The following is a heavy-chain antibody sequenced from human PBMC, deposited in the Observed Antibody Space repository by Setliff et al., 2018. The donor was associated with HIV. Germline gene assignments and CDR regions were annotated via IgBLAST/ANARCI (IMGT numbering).Heavy chain of an antibody. CDR2: INIYTGDR. V-gene: IGHV1-18*01. D-gene: IGHD2-21*01. CDR3: ARMVVINRVPFHHDL. Sequence: GASVKVSCKASGYTFAGYGIHWVRQAPGQGLEWVGWINIYTGDRTYADNFQYRVTISADRSTSTAHLQLSGLKSDDTAVYYCARMVVINRVPFHHDLWGQGTLVTVSS. J-gene: IGHJ5*02. CDR1: GYTFAGYG.